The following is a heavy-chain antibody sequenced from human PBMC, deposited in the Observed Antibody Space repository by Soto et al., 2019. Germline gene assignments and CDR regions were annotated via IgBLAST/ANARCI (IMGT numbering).Heavy chain of an antibody. V-gene: IGHV3-20*04. CDR2: MNWKGGST. Sequence: EVQLVESGGGVVRPGGSLRLSCAASGFTFDDYGMSWVRQAPGKGLEWVSGMNWKGGSTGYAASVKGRFTISRDNAKNSLYLQMNSLRAEDTALYYCTRGAYDDILTGKITAFDIWGQGTMVTVSS. CDR3: TRGAYDDILTGKITAFDI. CDR1: GFTFDDYG. D-gene: IGHD3-9*01. J-gene: IGHJ3*02.